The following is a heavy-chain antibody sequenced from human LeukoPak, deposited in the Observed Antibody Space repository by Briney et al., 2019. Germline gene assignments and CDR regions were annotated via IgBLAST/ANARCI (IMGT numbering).Heavy chain of an antibody. V-gene: IGHV4-34*01. CDR1: GGSISSYY. D-gene: IGHD6-19*01. CDR2: INHSGST. CDR3: ARQVRGSGLELWVGEYYFDY. J-gene: IGHJ4*02. Sequence: PSETLSLTCTVSGGSISSYYWSWIRQPPGKGLEWIGEINHSGSTNYNPSLKSRVTISVDTSKNQFSLKLSSVTAADTAVYYCARQVRGSGLELWVGEYYFDYWGQGTLVTVSS.